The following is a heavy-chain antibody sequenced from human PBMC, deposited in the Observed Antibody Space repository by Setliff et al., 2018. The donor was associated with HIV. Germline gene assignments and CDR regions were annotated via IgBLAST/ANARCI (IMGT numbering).Heavy chain of an antibody. CDR2: IIPIFGTA. CDR1: GGTFSSFA. CDR3: ARETYYGSGSYLPTEYYYYYMDV. J-gene: IGHJ6*03. D-gene: IGHD3-10*01. Sequence: SVMVSCKASGGTFSSFAISWVRQAPGQGLEWMGGIIPIFGTANYAQKFQGRATITTDESTTTAYMELRSLRSEDTAVYYCARETYYGSGSYLPTEYYYYYMDVWGKGTTVTVSS. V-gene: IGHV1-69*05.